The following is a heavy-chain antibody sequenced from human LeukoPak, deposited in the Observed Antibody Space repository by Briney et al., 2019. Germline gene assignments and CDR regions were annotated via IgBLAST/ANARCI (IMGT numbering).Heavy chain of an antibody. V-gene: IGHV3-74*01. CDR2: IDSDGSDT. CDR1: GFTFSDYW. J-gene: IGHJ6*02. Sequence: GGSLRLSCAASGFTFSDYWLHWVRQAPGKGLVWVSRIDSDGSDTSYADSVKGRFTISRDNAKNTLYLQINSLRADDTAVYYCTRDRRYGGMDVWGQGTTVTVSS. D-gene: IGHD1-1*01. CDR3: TRDRRYGGMDV.